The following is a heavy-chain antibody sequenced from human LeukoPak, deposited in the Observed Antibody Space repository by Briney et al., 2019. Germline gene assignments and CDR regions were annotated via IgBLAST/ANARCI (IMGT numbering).Heavy chain of an antibody. CDR2: ISAYNGNT. D-gene: IGHD5-12*01. J-gene: IGHJ4*02. V-gene: IGHV1-18*01. CDR3: ARDLLKSGYGPYDY. CDR1: GYTFTSYG. Sequence: ASVKVSCKASGYTFTSYGISWVRQAPGQGLEWMGWISAYNGNTNYAQKLQGRVTMTTDTSTSTAYMELRSLRSDDTAVYYCARDLLKSGYGPYDYWGQGTLITVSS.